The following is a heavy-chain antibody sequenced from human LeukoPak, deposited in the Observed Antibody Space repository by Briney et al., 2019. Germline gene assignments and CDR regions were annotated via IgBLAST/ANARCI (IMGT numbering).Heavy chain of an antibody. Sequence: GGTLRLSCAASGFTFSSYAINWVRQAPGKGLEWVSSISASGGSTYYADSVKGRFTISRDNAKNSLYLQMNSLRAEDTAVYYCARDDYDSSTPYYFDYWGQGTLVTVSS. CDR2: ISASGGST. J-gene: IGHJ4*02. D-gene: IGHD3-22*01. V-gene: IGHV3-23*01. CDR1: GFTFSSYA. CDR3: ARDDYDSSTPYYFDY.